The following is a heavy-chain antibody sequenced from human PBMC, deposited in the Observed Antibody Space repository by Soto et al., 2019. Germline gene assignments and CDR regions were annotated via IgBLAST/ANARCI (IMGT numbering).Heavy chain of an antibody. CDR3: ARGYYSATGSPIDS. D-gene: IGHD3-10*01. Sequence: EVQLVESGGGLVQPGGALRLSCVASGFDFSDNYMSWVRQVPGRAPEWISVLYSAGTTYYAGSVRDRFIISRDNSRNTLYLEMTALTVEDTATYYCARGYYSATGSPIDSWGPGTRVTVAS. J-gene: IGHJ4*02. V-gene: IGHV3-66*01. CDR2: LYSAGTT. CDR1: GFDFSDNY.